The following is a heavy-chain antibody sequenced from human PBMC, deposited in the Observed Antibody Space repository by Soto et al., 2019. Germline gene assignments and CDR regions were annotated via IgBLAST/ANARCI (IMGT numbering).Heavy chain of an antibody. CDR1: GGSISSGGYS. J-gene: IGHJ5*02. CDR3: ARTRITMVRGVITPPWFDP. D-gene: IGHD3-10*01. CDR2: IYHSGST. V-gene: IGHV4-30-2*01. Sequence: PSETLSLTCAVSGGSISSGGYSWSWIRQPPGKGLEWIGYIYHSGSTYYNPSLKSRVTISVDRSKNQFSLKLSSVTAADTAVYYCARTRITMVRGVITPPWFDPWGQGTLVTVSS.